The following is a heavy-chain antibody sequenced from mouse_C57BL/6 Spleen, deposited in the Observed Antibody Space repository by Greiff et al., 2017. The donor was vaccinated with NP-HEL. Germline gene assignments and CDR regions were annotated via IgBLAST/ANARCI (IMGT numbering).Heavy chain of an antibody. CDR1: GYTFTSYW. Sequence: QVQLKQPGAELVKPGASVKLSCKASGYTFTSYWMHWVKQRPGQGLEWIGMIHPNSGSTNYNEKFKSKATLTVDKSSSTAYMQLSSLTSEDSAVYYCARRTVVATDYAMDYWGQGTSVTVSS. D-gene: IGHD1-1*01. CDR3: ARRTVVATDYAMDY. CDR2: IHPNSGST. V-gene: IGHV1-64*01. J-gene: IGHJ4*01.